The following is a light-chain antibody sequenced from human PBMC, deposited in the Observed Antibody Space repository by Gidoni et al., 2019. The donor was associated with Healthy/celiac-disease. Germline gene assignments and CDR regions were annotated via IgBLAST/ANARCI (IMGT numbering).Light chain of an antibody. Sequence: QSALTQHAPVSGSPGQSITISCTGTSSDVGGYNYVSWYQQHPGKAPKLMIYEVSNRPSGVSNRFSGSKSGNTASLTISGLQAEDEADYYCSSYTSSSTFVFGGGTKLTVL. V-gene: IGLV2-14*01. CDR1: SSDVGGYNY. CDR3: SSYTSSSTFV. CDR2: EVS. J-gene: IGLJ2*01.